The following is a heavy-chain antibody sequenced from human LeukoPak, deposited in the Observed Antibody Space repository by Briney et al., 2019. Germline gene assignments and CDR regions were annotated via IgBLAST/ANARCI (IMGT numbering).Heavy chain of an antibody. CDR2: IYTSGTT. CDR3: ARLRQIVAANADPSSGIDH. CDR1: GGSISSYY. J-gene: IGHJ4*02. V-gene: IGHV4-4*07. Sequence: SETLSLTCTVSGGSISSYYWSWIRQPAGKGLEWIGRIYTSGTTNYNSSLKSRVTMSADTSKNQFSLKLSSVTAADTAVYYCARLRQIVAANADPSSGIDHWGQETLVTVSS. D-gene: IGHD6-13*01.